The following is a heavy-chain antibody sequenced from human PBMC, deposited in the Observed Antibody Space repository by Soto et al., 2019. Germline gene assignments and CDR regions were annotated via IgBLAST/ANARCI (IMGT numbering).Heavy chain of an antibody. V-gene: IGHV3-48*02. CDR1: GFTLSSYS. D-gene: IGHD6-13*01. CDR3: ARDTSRGLDY. Sequence: EVQLVESGGGLVQPGGSLRLSCAASGFTLSSYSMNWVRQAPGKGLERVSYISSSSTMYYADSVKGRFTSSRDNAKNSLYLQMNSLGDGDTAVYYCARDTSRGLDYWGQGTLVTVFS. CDR2: ISSSSTM. J-gene: IGHJ4*02.